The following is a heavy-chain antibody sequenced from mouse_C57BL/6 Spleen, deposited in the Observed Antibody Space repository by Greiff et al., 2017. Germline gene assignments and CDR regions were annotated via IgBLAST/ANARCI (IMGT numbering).Heavy chain of an antibody. CDR3: ARHTTGTGFAY. D-gene: IGHD4-1*01. CDR2: IWSDGST. J-gene: IGHJ3*01. CDR1: GFSLTSYG. Sequence: VKLQESGPGLVAPSQSLSITCTVSGFSLTSYGVHWVRQPPGKGLEWLVVIWSDGSTTYNSALKSRLIISKDNSKSQVFLKMNSLQTEDTAMYYCARHTTGTGFAYWGQGTLVTVSA. V-gene: IGHV2-6-1*01.